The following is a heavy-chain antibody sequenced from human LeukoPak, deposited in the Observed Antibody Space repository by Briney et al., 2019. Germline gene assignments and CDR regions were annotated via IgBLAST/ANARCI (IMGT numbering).Heavy chain of an antibody. Sequence: SETLSVTSTVSGGSISSYYWSWIRLPPGKGLEWIGYLSKSGNTNYSPSLKSRVTIFGDTSKNQFFLKLSSVTAADTAVYYCARARYGNSFYAFDIWGQRTLVTVSS. V-gene: IGHV4-59*01. J-gene: IGHJ3*02. CDR1: GGSISSYY. CDR3: ARARYGNSFYAFDI. D-gene: IGHD6-13*01. CDR2: LSKSGNT.